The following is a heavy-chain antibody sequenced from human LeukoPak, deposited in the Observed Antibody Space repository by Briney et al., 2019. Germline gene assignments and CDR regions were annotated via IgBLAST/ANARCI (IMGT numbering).Heavy chain of an antibody. CDR3: TRGAGWLIDY. D-gene: IGHD3-16*01. J-gene: IGHJ4*02. CDR2: IFYSGST. CDR1: GGSVNGYY. V-gene: IGHV4-59*02. Sequence: PSETLSLTCIVSGGSVNGYYWSWIRQPPGKGLEWIGYIFYSGSTNYNPSLKSRVTISADTSKNQFSLKLNSLTTADTAVYYCTRGAGWLIDYWGQGILVTVSS.